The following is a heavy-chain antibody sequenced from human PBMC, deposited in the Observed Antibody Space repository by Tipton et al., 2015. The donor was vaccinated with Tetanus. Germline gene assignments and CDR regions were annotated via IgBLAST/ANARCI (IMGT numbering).Heavy chain of an antibody. CDR2: IHRGGST. D-gene: IGHD6-13*01. CDR1: GDYLSDYY. J-gene: IGHJ4*02. Sequence: ELVKPSETLSLTCGVFGDYLSDYYWTWVRQPPGKGLEWIGEIHRGGSTNYNPSLKSRVSMSVDTAKNRFSLTLTSVTAAGMAVYYCARSISAGSVWPYEHWGQGTLVTVSS. V-gene: IGHV4-34*01. CDR3: ARSISAGSVWPYEH.